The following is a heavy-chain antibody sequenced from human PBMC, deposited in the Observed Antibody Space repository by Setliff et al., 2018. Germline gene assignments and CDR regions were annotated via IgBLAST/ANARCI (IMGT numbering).Heavy chain of an antibody. J-gene: IGHJ4*02. CDR2: IKEDGSEK. CDR1: GFTFSRYW. V-gene: IGHV3-7*01. Sequence: GGSLRLSCAASGFTFSRYWMSWVRQAPGKGLEWVANIKEDGSEKYYADSVRGRFTVSRDNAKESLYLQMNNLGAEDTAVYFCVRDRSGDYAFDFWGQGTLVTVSS. CDR3: VRDRSGDYAFDF. D-gene: IGHD4-17*01.